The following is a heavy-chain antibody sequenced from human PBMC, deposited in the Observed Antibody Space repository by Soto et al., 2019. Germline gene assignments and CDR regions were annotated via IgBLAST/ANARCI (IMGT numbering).Heavy chain of an antibody. J-gene: IGHJ6*02. V-gene: IGHV3-21*01. CDR1: GFTFGSHS. Sequence: PGGTLRLSCAASGFTFGSHSMTWVRQAPGTGLEWVSSISSSSSYIYYAASVKGRFTISRDNAQNSLYLQMNSPRAEDTAVYYCARDEPSGWYLDYYHYGIDFWGQGTTVTVSS. CDR3: ARDEPSGWYLDYYHYGIDF. D-gene: IGHD6-13*01. CDR2: ISSSSSYI.